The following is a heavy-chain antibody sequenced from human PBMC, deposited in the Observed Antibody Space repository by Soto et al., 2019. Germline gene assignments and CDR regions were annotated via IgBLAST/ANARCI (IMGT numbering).Heavy chain of an antibody. D-gene: IGHD3-22*01. CDR1: GGSIGLYY. V-gene: IGHV4-59*01. CDR3: ARAGSYDSSGYDAFDM. Sequence: SETLSLTCTVSGGSIGLYYWSWIRQPPGKGLEWIGYIYYSGSTNYNPSLKSRITISVDTSKKQFSLKLSSVTAADTAVYYCARAGSYDSSGYDAFDMWGQGTKVT. CDR2: IYYSGST. J-gene: IGHJ3*02.